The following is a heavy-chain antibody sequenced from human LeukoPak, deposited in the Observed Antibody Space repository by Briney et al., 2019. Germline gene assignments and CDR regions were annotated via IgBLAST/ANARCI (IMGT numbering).Heavy chain of an antibody. CDR2: IIPILGIA. J-gene: IGHJ4*02. CDR3: AREKRYCTNGVCYNRLDY. V-gene: IGHV1-69*04. CDR1: GGTFSSYA. D-gene: IGHD2-8*01. Sequence: SVEVSCKASGGTFSSYAISWVRQAPGQGLEWMGRIIPILGIANYAQKFQGRVTITADKSTSTAYMELSSLRSEDTAVYYCAREKRYCTNGVCYNRLDYWGQGTLVTVSS.